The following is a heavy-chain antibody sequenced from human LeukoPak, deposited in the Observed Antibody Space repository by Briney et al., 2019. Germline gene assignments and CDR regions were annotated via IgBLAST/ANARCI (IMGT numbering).Heavy chain of an antibody. CDR1: GGSISSYY. V-gene: IGHV4-59*01. D-gene: IGHD5-12*01. Sequence: PSETLSLTCTVSGGSISSYYWSWIRQPPGKGLEWIGYIYYSGSTNYNPSLKSRVTISVDTSKNQFSLKLSSVTAADMAVYYCARDRTGYGGYGYYYYGMDVWGQGTTVTVSS. CDR3: ARDRTGYGGYGYYYYGMDV. J-gene: IGHJ6*02. CDR2: IYYSGST.